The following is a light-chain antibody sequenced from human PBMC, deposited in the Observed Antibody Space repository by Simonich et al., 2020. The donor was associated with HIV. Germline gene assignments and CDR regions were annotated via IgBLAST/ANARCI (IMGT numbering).Light chain of an antibody. V-gene: IGKV2-30*02. Sequence: DVVMTQSPLSLPVTLGQPASISCRSSQSLVHSDGNTYLNWFQQSPGQSPRRLFYKVSNRDSGVPDRFSGSGSGTDFTLKISRVEAEDVGIYYCMQGTHWPFTFGPGTKVDIK. CDR3: MQGTHWPFT. J-gene: IGKJ3*01. CDR2: KVS. CDR1: QSLVHSDGNTY.